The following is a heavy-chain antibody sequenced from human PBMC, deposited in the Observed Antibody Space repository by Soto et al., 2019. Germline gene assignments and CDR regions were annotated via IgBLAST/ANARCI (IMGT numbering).Heavy chain of an antibody. Sequence: EVQLVQSGAEVKKAGESLKISCKGSGYSFSNNWVGWVRQMPGKGLEWMGIMHPGDSDPRYSPSFQGQVTISADKSINTAYLQWSSLKPSDSAMYYCARHNRYSSTWFEGWFDPWGQGTLVTVSS. CDR1: GYSFSNNW. D-gene: IGHD6-13*01. V-gene: IGHV5-51*03. CDR3: ARHNRYSSTWFEGWFDP. J-gene: IGHJ5*02. CDR2: MHPGDSDP.